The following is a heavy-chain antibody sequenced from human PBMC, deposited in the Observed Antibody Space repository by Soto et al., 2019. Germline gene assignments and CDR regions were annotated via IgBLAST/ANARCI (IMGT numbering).Heavy chain of an antibody. CDR1: GASINSGGYY. J-gene: IGHJ4*02. Sequence: QVQLQESGPGLVKPSQTLSLTCTVSGASINSGGYYWSWIRQLPGKGLEWIGYIYFSGSTYYNPSLESRVTISLDTSQNQFSLKLISVTAADTAVYYCASGNAWELLLAYWGQGTLVTVSS. CDR2: IYFSGST. D-gene: IGHD1-26*01. CDR3: ASGNAWELLLAY. V-gene: IGHV4-31*03.